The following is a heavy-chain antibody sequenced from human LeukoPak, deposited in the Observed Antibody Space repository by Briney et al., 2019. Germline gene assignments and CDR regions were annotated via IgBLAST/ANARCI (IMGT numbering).Heavy chain of an antibody. D-gene: IGHD6-13*01. V-gene: IGHV3-7*01. CDR3: ARRIAAAGKGDY. J-gene: IGHJ4*02. CDR2: IKYDGIDK. CDR1: GFIFTDYW. Sequence: GGSLRLSCAASGFIFTDYWMNWVRQAPGKGLEWVAMIKYDGIDKKYLDSVKGRFTISRDNAKNSLYLEMNSLRAEDTAVYYCARRIAAAGKGDYWGQGTLVTVSS.